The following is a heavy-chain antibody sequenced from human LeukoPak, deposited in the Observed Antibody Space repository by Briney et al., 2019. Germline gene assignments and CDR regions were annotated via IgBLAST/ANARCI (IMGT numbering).Heavy chain of an antibody. V-gene: IGHV3-64*01. D-gene: IGHD6-19*01. Sequence: GGSLRLSCVASGFPFSTNAMHWVRQAPGKGLEYVSATSSDGGSTYYANSVKGRLTISRDNSKNTLYLQMGSLRAEDMAVYYCARVQGSGWYEYWGRGTLVTVSS. CDR3: ARVQGSGWYEY. CDR1: GFPFSTNA. J-gene: IGHJ4*02. CDR2: TSSDGGST.